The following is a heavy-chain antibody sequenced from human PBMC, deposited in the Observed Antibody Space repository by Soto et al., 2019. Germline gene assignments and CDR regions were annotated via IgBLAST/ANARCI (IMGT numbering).Heavy chain of an antibody. V-gene: IGHV4-59*01. CDR3: ARDYYGSGSPPLGY. J-gene: IGHJ4*02. Sequence: SETLSLTCTVSGGSISSYYWSWIRQPPGKGLEWIGYIYYSGSTNYNPSLKSRVTISVDTSKNQFSLTLSSVTAADTAVYYCARDYYGSGSPPLGYWGQGTLVTVS. D-gene: IGHD3-10*01. CDR1: GGSISSYY. CDR2: IYYSGST.